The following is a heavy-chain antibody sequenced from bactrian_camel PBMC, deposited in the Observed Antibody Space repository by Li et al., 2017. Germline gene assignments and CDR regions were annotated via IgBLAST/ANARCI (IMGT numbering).Heavy chain of an antibody. D-gene: IGHD7*01. V-gene: IGHV3S53*01. CDR1: ESTYRSGC. Sequence: QVQLVESGGGSVEAGGSLRLSCVASESTYRSGCMGWYREAPGQAREGIASIDSDGSTTYIDSVKGRFSISQDNAKNTWYLQMNSLKPEDGAMYYCAAKTFGGSRSRYLQADEYNYWGQGTQVTVS. J-gene: IGHJ4*01. CDR2: IDSDGST. CDR3: AAKTFGGSRSRYLQADEYNY.